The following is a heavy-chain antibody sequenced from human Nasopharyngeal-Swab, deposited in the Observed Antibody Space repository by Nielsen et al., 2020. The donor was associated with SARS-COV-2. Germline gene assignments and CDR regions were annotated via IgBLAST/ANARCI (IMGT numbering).Heavy chain of an antibody. CDR3: AKLDSSGYYPTVDY. CDR1: GFTFSTYE. Sequence: GESLKISCAASGFTFSTYEMNWVRQTPGKGLEWVSYISGTASTIYYADSVKGRFTISRDNAKNSLYLHMNSLRAEDTALYYCAKLDSSGYYPTVDYWGQGTLVTVSS. J-gene: IGHJ4*02. CDR2: ISGTASTI. V-gene: IGHV3-48*03. D-gene: IGHD3-22*01.